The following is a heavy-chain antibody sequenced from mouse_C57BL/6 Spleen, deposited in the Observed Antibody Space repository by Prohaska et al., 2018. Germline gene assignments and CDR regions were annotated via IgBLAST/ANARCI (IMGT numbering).Heavy chain of an antibody. Sequence: VQLLETGGGLVQPGGSRGLSCEGSGFTFSGFWMSWVRQTPGKTLEWIGDINSDGSEINYTPSIKDRFTIFRDNDKSTLYLQMSNVRSEDTATYFCMRYGLRYWYFDVWGTGTTVTVSS. CDR2: INSDGSEI. V-gene: IGHV11-2*01. CDR3: MRYGLRYWYFDV. D-gene: IGHD1-1*01. CDR1: GFTFSGFW. J-gene: IGHJ1*03.